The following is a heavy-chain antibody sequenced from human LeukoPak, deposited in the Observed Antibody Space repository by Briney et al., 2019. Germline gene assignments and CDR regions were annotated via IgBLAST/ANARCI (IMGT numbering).Heavy chain of an antibody. Sequence: SETLSLTCIVSGGSINSHYWSWIRQPPGKGLEWIGDIHHTGATKYNPSVKSRVTISIDTSKNQFSLELSSVTATDTAVYFCARVGYCSSTSCNDPYYFDYWGQGTLVTVSS. CDR2: IHHTGAT. J-gene: IGHJ4*02. CDR3: ARVGYCSSTSCNDPYYFDY. D-gene: IGHD2-2*01. CDR1: GGSINSHY. V-gene: IGHV4-59*08.